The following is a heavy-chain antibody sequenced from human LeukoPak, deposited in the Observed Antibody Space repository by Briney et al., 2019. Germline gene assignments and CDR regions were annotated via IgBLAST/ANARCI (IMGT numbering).Heavy chain of an antibody. D-gene: IGHD5-18*01. CDR2: IYYSGST. Sequence: SETLSLTCTVSGGYISNYYWSWIRQPPGRGLEWIGYIYYSGSTNYNPSLKSRVTISVDTSKNQFSLKLSSVTAADTAVYYCAGYSYALSTFDYWGQGTLVTVSS. CDR1: GGYISNYY. J-gene: IGHJ4*02. CDR3: AGYSYALSTFDY. V-gene: IGHV4-59*01.